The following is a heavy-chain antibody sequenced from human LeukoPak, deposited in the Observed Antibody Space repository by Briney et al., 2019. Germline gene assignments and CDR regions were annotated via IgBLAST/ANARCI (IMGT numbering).Heavy chain of an antibody. Sequence: ASVEVSCKTSDYTFISYGISGLRQAPGQGLQGMGWISAFNGNTNYAQKLQVRVTMTTDTSTSTAYTELRSLRSDDTAVYHCARVAAADYFDYWGQGTLVTVSS. CDR3: ARVAAADYFDY. CDR1: DYTFISYG. CDR2: ISAFNGNT. D-gene: IGHD6-13*01. J-gene: IGHJ4*02. V-gene: IGHV1-18*01.